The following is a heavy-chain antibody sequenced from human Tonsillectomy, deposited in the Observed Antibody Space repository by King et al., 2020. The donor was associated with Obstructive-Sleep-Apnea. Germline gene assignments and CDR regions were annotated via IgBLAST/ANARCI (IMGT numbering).Heavy chain of an antibody. J-gene: IGHJ4*02. CDR1: GFTFSNYA. Sequence: VQLVESGGGMVQPGGSLRLSCLASGFTFSNYAISWVRQAPGKGLQWVSVSNTRGTTFYAGSVGGRFTISRENSKYTVNLQVNSLRAEDTALYYCAKEGGGSGIYWIDSWGQGTLVTVSS. D-gene: IGHD3-10*01. CDR3: AKEGGGSGIYWIDS. V-gene: IGHV3-23*04. CDR2: VSNTRGTT.